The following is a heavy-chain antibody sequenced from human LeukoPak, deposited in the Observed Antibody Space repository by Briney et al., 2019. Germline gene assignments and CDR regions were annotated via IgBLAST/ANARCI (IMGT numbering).Heavy chain of an antibody. Sequence: GGSLRLSCAGSGFPFSIYGMNWVRQAPGKGLEWVSAISGSGGSTYYADSVKGRFTISRDNSKNTLYLQMNSLRAEDTAVYYCARETGNWFDPWGQGTLVTVSS. CDR1: GFPFSIYG. D-gene: IGHD3-10*01. CDR3: ARETGNWFDP. J-gene: IGHJ5*02. CDR2: ISGSGGST. V-gene: IGHV3-23*01.